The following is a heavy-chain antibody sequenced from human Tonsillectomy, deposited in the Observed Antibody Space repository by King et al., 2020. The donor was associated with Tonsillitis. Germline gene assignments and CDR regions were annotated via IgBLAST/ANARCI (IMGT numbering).Heavy chain of an antibody. Sequence: QLVQSGGGLVQPGGSLRLSCAASGFTFSSYFMGWVRRAPGKGLEWVSGISDSGGRTYYADSVKGRFTISRDNSKNTLFLQVTSLRAEDTAVYYFAKRGFHFFDYWGQGPLVTVSS. D-gene: IGHD3-10*01. CDR2: ISDSGGRT. CDR3: AKRGFHFFDY. V-gene: IGHV3-23*04. CDR1: GFTFSSYF. J-gene: IGHJ4*02.